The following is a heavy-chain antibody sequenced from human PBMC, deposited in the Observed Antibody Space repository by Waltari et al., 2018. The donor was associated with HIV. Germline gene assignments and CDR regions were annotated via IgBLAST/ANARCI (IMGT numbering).Heavy chain of an antibody. CDR3: VRDPKTSWGELDY. CDR1: GFVFSSYS. Sequence: PEESLRLSCAASGFVFSSYSMNWVRQAPGEGLEWISFISSSGSTIYYADSVKGRFTVSRDNAENSLYLQMNSLRDEDTAVYYCVRDPKTSWGELDYWGQGTLVAVSS. J-gene: IGHJ4*02. D-gene: IGHD3-16*01. V-gene: IGHV3-48*02. CDR2: ISSSGSTI.